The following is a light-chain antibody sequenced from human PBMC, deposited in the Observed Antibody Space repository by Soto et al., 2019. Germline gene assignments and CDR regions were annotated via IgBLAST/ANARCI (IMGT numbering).Light chain of an antibody. Sequence: EIVLTQSPSSLSSSIGERVTLSCRASQRVGTNLDWYQQRPGKAPKLLIYAVTNMHGGISDRFSGSGSGTDFTLSISRLEREDSGAYFCQQTGSAPTPFGQGTKVDIK. V-gene: IGKV1-39*01. CDR3: QQTGSAPTP. CDR1: QRVGTN. CDR2: AVT. J-gene: IGKJ1*01.